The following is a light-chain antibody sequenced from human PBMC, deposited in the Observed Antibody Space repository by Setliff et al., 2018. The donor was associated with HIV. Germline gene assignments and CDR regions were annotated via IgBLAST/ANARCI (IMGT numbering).Light chain of an antibody. CDR2: EVS. J-gene: IGLJ1*01. CDR3: SSYSTTGTL. V-gene: IGLV2-14*01. CDR1: SSDVGTYDF. Sequence: QSVLTQPASVSGSPGQSITISCTGTSSDVGTYDFVSWFQQRPGKAPKLIIYEVSHRPSGVSDRFSGSKSGNSASLVISGLQAEDEADYHCSSYSTTGTLFGPGTKVTVL.